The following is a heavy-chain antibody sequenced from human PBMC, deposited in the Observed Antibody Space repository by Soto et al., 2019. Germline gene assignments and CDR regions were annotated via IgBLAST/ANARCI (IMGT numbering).Heavy chain of an antibody. CDR3: AKCPHNSGGSKGGMDV. J-gene: IGHJ6*02. CDR1: GFTFSTYA. V-gene: IGHV3-23*01. CDR2: ITGGGGRGT. Sequence: EVQLLESGGGLVQPGGSLRLSCAASGFTFSTYAMRWVRQAPGKGLEWVSSITGGGGRGTYYGDSVKGRFTITRDDSKDTLYLQMESLRADDTAVYYCAKCPHNSGGSKGGMDVWGQGTTVTVSS. D-gene: IGHD1-1*01.